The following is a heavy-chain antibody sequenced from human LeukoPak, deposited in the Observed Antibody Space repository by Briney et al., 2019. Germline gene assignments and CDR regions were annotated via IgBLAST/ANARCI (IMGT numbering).Heavy chain of an antibody. V-gene: IGHV3-21*01. J-gene: IGHJ4*02. CDR1: GFTFSSYT. Sequence: PGGSLRLSCAASGFTFSSYTLNWVRQAPGKGLEWASSISSAGGYIYYADSVKGRFTISRDNAKNSLYLQMNSLRAVDTAVYYCAREIVSSNSFDNWGQGTLVTVSS. D-gene: IGHD2-2*01. CDR2: ISSAGGYI. CDR3: AREIVSSNSFDN.